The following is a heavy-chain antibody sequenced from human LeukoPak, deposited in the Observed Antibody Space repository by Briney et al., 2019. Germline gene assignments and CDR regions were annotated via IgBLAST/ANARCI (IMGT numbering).Heavy chain of an antibody. V-gene: IGHV4-4*07. D-gene: IGHD3-10*01. J-gene: IGHJ4*02. CDR2: MHSSGST. CDR3: AREAVHYGSGSPDY. CDR1: GGSISSYY. Sequence: SETLSLTCTVSGGSISSYYWSWIRQPAGKGLEWIGRMHSSGSTNYNPSIKSRVTMSLDTSKNQFSLKVDSVTAADTAMYYCAREAVHYGSGSPDYWGQGTLVAVSS.